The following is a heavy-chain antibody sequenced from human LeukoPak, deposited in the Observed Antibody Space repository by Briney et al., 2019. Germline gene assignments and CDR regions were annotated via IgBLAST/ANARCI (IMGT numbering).Heavy chain of an antibody. CDR2: MNPNSGNT. CDR3: ARGVSSGWHKYYYYYMDV. Sequence: ASVKVSCKASGYAFSNYDINWVRQAPGQGLEWMGWMNPNSGNTGYAQKFQGRVTIYSNSFISTAYMDLSSLRSEDTAVYYCARGVSSGWHKYYYYYMDVWGKGTTVTVSS. J-gene: IGHJ6*03. D-gene: IGHD6-19*01. CDR1: GYAFSNYD. V-gene: IGHV1-8*03.